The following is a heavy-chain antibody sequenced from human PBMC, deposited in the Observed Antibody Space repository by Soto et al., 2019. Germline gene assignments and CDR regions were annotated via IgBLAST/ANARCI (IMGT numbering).Heavy chain of an antibody. CDR1: GGSISSSF. Sequence: SHTLSLTSTVPGGSISSSFWSWICQPPGKGLEWIGYLYYSGSTNYNPSLKSRVTISVDTSKNQFSLKLSSVTAADTAVYYVARVIAAAGTSWVDPWGQGTLVTVS. J-gene: IGHJ5*02. D-gene: IGHD6-13*01. CDR2: LYYSGST. CDR3: ARVIAAAGTSWVDP. V-gene: IGHV4-59*07.